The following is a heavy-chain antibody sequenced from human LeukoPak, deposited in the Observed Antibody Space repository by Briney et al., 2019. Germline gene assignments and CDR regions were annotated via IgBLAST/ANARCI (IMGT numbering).Heavy chain of an antibody. J-gene: IGHJ4*02. CDR2: ISYDGSNK. D-gene: IGHD6-6*01. V-gene: IGHV3-30-3*01. CDR1: GFTFSSYA. Sequence: QPGGSLRLSCAASGFTFSSYAMHWVRQAPGKGLEWVAVISYDGSNKYYADSVKGRFTISRDNSKNTLYLQMNSLRAEDTAVYYCAKGRGSSSKGNFDYWGQGTLVTVSS. CDR3: AKGRGSSSKGNFDY.